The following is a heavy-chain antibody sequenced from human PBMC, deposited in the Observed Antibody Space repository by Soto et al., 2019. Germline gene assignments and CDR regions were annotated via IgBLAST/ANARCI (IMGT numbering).Heavy chain of an antibody. J-gene: IGHJ6*02. V-gene: IGHV4-30-2*01. D-gene: IGHD5-18*01. Sequence: SETLSLTCAVSGGSISSGGYSWSWIRQPPGTGLEWTGYIYHSGSTYYNPSLKSRVTISVDRSKNQFSLKLSSVTAADTAVYYCARGMGTASMWGYYYYGMDVWGQGTTVTVSS. CDR1: GGSISSGGYS. CDR2: IYHSGST. CDR3: ARGMGTASMWGYYYYGMDV.